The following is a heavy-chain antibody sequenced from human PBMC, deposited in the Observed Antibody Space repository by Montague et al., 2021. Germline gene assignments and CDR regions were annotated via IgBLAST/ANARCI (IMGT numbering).Heavy chain of an antibody. J-gene: IGHJ4*02. CDR2: ITYTGNT. CDR1: GGSISSSNYH. D-gene: IGHD2-8*01. Sequence: SETLSLTCIVFGGSISSSNYHWGWIRQPPGKGLEWIGSITYTGNTYYNPSLKSRVTMSVDTSRNQFSPKLTSVTAADTAVYYCARLDIVLIYWGFDYWGQGTLVTVSS. V-gene: IGHV4-39*01. CDR3: ARLDIVLIYWGFDY.